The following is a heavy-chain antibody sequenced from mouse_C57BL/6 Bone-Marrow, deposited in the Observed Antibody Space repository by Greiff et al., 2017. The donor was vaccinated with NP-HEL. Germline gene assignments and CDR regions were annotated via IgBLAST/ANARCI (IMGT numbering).Heavy chain of an antibody. D-gene: IGHD1-1*01. CDR1: GFTFSSYA. J-gene: IGHJ3*01. Sequence: EVQLVESGGGLVKPGGSLKLSCAASGFTFSSYAMSWVRQTPEKRLEWVATISDGGSYTYYPDNVKGRFTISRDNAKNNLYLQRSHLKSEDTAMYYCARRGYGSSSFAYWGQGTLVTVSA. V-gene: IGHV5-4*03. CDR2: ISDGGSYT. CDR3: ARRGYGSSSFAY.